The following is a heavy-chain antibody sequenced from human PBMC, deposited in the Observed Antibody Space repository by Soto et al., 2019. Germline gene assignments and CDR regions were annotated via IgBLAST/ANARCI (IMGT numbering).Heavy chain of an antibody. Sequence: EVQLVESGGGLVKPGGSLRLSCAASGFSFSYAWLSWGRQAPGKGLEWVGRVKSKTDGGTTDYAAPVKVRLTISRGDSKTTVYLQMNRLKTEDTAVYYCTTDCSGGSCYPGAHYYYYGMDVWGPGTTVTVSS. J-gene: IGHJ6*02. D-gene: IGHD2-15*01. CDR3: TTDCSGGSCYPGAHYYYYGMDV. CDR2: VKSKTDGGTT. V-gene: IGHV3-15*01. CDR1: GFSFSYAW.